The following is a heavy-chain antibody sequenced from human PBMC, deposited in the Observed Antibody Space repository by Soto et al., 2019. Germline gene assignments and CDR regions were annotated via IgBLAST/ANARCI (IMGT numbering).Heavy chain of an antibody. Sequence: SETLSLTCAVSSGAISSSNWWSWVRQPPGKGLEWIGEIYHSGSTNYNPSLKSRVTISVDKSKNQFSLKLSSVTAADTAVYYCERRPMVRGLIKFVKEVRWFDPWSQGILVNVS. CDR3: ERRPMVRGLIKFVKEVRWFDP. J-gene: IGHJ5*02. CDR1: SGAISSSNW. CDR2: IYHSGST. D-gene: IGHD3-10*01. V-gene: IGHV4-4*02.